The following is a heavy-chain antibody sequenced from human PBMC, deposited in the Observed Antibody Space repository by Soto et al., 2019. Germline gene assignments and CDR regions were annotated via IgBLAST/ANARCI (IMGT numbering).Heavy chain of an antibody. CDR2: ISAYNGNT. Sequence: ASVKVSCKASGYTFTSYGISWVRQAPGQGLEWMGWISAYNGNTNYAQKLQGRVTMTTDTSTSTAYMELRSLRSDDTAVYYCARGAVGDSGSYSHLDYYYGMDVWGQGTTVTVSS. CDR1: GYTFTSYG. D-gene: IGHD3-10*01. CDR3: ARGAVGDSGSYSHLDYYYGMDV. J-gene: IGHJ6*02. V-gene: IGHV1-18*01.